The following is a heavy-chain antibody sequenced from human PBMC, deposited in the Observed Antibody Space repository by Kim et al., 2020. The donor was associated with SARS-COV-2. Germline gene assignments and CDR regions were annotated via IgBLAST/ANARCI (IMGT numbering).Heavy chain of an antibody. J-gene: IGHJ4*02. V-gene: IGHV3-30*18. D-gene: IGHD3-22*01. Sequence: LSLTCAASGFTFSSYGMHWVRQAPGKGLEWVAVITYDGSNKYYADSVKGRFTISRDNSKNTLYLQMNSLRAEDTAVYYCAKDSGRITMIVVVITGIDYWGQGTLVTVSS. CDR1: GFTFSSYG. CDR3: AKDSGRITMIVVVITGIDY. CDR2: ITYDGSNK.